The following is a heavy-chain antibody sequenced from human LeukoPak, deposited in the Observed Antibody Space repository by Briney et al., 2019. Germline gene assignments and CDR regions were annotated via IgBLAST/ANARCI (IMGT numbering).Heavy chain of an antibody. CDR1: GYTFTGYY. CDR3: ARGPQLEHYGFWSGYWGIGHYYYYYGMDV. J-gene: IGHJ6*02. D-gene: IGHD3-3*01. V-gene: IGHV1-2*06. Sequence: GASVKVSCKASGYTFTGYYMHWVRQAPGQGLEWMGRINPNSGGTNYAQKFQGRVTMTRDTSISTAYMELSRLRSDDTAVYYCARGPQLEHYGFWSGYWGIGHYYYYYGMDVWGQGTTVTVSS. CDR2: INPNSGGT.